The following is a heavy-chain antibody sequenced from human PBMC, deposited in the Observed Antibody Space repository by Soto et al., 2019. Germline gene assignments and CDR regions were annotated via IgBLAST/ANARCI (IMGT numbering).Heavy chain of an antibody. CDR3: ARGRSTVTTSNSFDY. CDR2: INHSGST. Sequence: SETLSLTCAVYGGSFSGYYWSWIRQPPGKGLEWIGEINHSGSTNYNPSLKSRVTISVDTSKNQFSLKLSSVTAADTAVYYCARGRSTVTTSNSFDYWGQGTLVTVPQ. J-gene: IGHJ4*02. V-gene: IGHV4-34*01. D-gene: IGHD4-17*01. CDR1: GGSFSGYY.